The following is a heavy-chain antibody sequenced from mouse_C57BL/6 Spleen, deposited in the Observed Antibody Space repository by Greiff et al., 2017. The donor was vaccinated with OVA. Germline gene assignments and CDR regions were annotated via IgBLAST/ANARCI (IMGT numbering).Heavy chain of an antibody. D-gene: IGHD2-12*01. CDR1: GFSLTSYG. V-gene: IGHV2-2*01. CDR3: ASYDGYAMDY. J-gene: IGHJ4*01. CDR2: LWSGGST. Sequence: VQGVESGPGLVQPSQSLSITCTVSGFSLTSYGVNWVRQSPGKGLEWLGVLWSGGSTDYNAAFISRLSISKDNSKSQVFVKMNSLQADDTAIYYCASYDGYAMDYWGQGTSVTVSS.